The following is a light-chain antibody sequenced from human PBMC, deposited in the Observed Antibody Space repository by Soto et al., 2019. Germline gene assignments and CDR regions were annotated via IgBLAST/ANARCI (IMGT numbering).Light chain of an antibody. CDR1: QSISSW. V-gene: IGKV1-5*03. Sequence: DIQMTQSPSTLSASVGDKVTITCRARQSISSWLAWYQQKPGKAPKLLIYKASSLESRVPSRFSGSGSGTKFTLTISSLQPDDFATYYCQQYNSYSWTFGQGTKVEIK. CDR2: KAS. CDR3: QQYNSYSWT. J-gene: IGKJ1*01.